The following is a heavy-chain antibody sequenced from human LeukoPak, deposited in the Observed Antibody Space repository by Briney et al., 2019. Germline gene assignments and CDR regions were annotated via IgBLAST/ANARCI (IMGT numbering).Heavy chain of an antibody. V-gene: IGHV3-15*01. CDR3: TTLIGSSTSCYFGY. CDR1: GFTFSNAW. CDR2: IKSKTDGGTT. Sequence: PGGSLRLSCAASGFTFSNAWMSWVRQAPGKGLEWVGRIKSKTDGGTTDYAAPVKGRFTISRDDSKNTLYLQMNSLKTEDTAVYYCTTLIGSSTSCYFGYWGQGTLVTVSS. J-gene: IGHJ4*02. D-gene: IGHD2-2*01.